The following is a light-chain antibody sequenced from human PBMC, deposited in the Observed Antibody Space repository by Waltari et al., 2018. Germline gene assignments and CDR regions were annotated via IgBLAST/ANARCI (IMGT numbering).Light chain of an antibody. CDR1: SRDVGRYNL. J-gene: IGLJ2*01. CDR3: CSYAGSSTFEV. CDR2: EGS. Sequence: QSALTQPASVSGSPGQSTTIPCTGTSRDVGRYNLVSWYQQHPGKAPKLMIYEGSKRPSGVSNSFSGSKSGNTASLRISGLQAEDEADYYCCSYAGSSTFEVFGGGTKLTVL. V-gene: IGLV2-23*03.